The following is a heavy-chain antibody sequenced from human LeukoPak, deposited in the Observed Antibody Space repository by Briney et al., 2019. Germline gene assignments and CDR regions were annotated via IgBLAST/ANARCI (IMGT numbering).Heavy chain of an antibody. Sequence: GGSLRLSCAASGFTFSSYSMNWVRQAPGKGLEWVSYISSSSSTIYYADSVKGRFTISRDNAKNSLYLQMNSLRAEDTAVYYCARDGGLYSSSWDFDYWGQGTLVTVSS. CDR2: ISSSSSTI. CDR1: GFTFSSYS. D-gene: IGHD6-13*01. V-gene: IGHV3-48*04. J-gene: IGHJ4*02. CDR3: ARDGGLYSSSWDFDY.